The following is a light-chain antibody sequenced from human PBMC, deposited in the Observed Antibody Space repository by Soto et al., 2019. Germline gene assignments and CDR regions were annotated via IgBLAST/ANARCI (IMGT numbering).Light chain of an antibody. CDR2: AAS. Sequence: DIQMTQSPSSLSASVGDRVTITCRASQGIDRWLAWYQQKPGKAPKVLIYAASSLRSGVPSRFSGSGSGTEFSLTHSSLQPEDLATYYCKQSKSFPLTFGGGTKVEIK. J-gene: IGKJ4*01. V-gene: IGKV1-12*01. CDR3: KQSKSFPLT. CDR1: QGIDRW.